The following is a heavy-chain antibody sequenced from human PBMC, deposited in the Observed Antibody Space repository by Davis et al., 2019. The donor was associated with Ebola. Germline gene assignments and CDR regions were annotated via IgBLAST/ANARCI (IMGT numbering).Heavy chain of an antibody. CDR3: ARGHYDFWSGYLGSVGYYFDY. CDR1: GGSISSYY. D-gene: IGHD3-3*01. J-gene: IGHJ4*02. V-gene: IGHV4-59*01. CDR2: IYYSGST. Sequence: SETLSLTCTVSGGSISSYYWSWIRQPPGKGLEWIGYIYYSGSTNYNPSLKSRVTISVDTSKNQFSLKRSSVTAADTAVYYCARGHYDFWSGYLGSVGYYFDYWGQGTLVTVSS.